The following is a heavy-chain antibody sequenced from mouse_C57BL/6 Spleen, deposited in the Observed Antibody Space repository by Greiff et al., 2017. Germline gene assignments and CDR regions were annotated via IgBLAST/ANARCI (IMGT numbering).Heavy chain of an antibody. V-gene: IGHV5-17*01. CDR2: ISSGSSTI. CDR1: GFTFSDYG. D-gene: IGHD3-1*01. CDR3: ARTGEFAD. J-gene: IGHJ3*01. Sequence: EVKLEESGGGLVKPGGSLKLSCAASGFTFSDYGMHWVRQAPEKGLEWVAYISSGSSTINYADTVKGRLTISRDNAKNTLFMQMASVGSEDTAVEYCARTGEFADWGQGTLVTVSA.